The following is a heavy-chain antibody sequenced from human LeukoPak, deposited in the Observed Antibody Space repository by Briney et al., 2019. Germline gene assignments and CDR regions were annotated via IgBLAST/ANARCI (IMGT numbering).Heavy chain of an antibody. CDR3: TRRAGTDSNGAFDI. CDR1: GGSISSSNW. J-gene: IGHJ3*02. V-gene: IGHV4-4*02. CDR2: IFPSGST. D-gene: IGHD6-19*01. Sequence: SETLSLTCAVSGGSISSSNWWSWVRQPPGKGLEWIGEIFPSGSTNYNPSLKSRLSISIDKSENQFSLKLSSVTAADTAVYYCTRRAGTDSNGAFDIWGQGTVVTVSS.